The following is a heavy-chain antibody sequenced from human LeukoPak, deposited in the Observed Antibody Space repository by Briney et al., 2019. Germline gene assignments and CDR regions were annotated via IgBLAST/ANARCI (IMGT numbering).Heavy chain of an antibody. CDR3: AKEPRITEGIPDY. V-gene: IGHV3-30*18. CDR1: GFTFSSYG. CDR2: ISYDGSNK. Sequence: GGSLRLSCAASGFTFSSYGMHWVRQAPGKGLEWVAVISYDGSNKYYADSVKGRFTISRDNSKNTLYLQMNSLRAEDTAVYYCAKEPRITEGIPDYWGQGTLVIVSS. D-gene: IGHD3-10*01. J-gene: IGHJ4*02.